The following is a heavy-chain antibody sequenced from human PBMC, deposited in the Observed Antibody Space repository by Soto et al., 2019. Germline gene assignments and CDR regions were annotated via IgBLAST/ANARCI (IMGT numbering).Heavy chain of an antibody. Sequence: QMQLVQSGPEVKKPGTSVKVSCKASGFTFTSSAVQWVRQARGQRLEWIGWIVVGSGNTNYAQKFQERVTFTRDMSTCTANMELSSLRSEDKAVYYCAATRSLQLEVFNFDYWGQGTLVTVSS. D-gene: IGHD6-13*01. CDR1: GFTFTSSA. V-gene: IGHV1-58*01. J-gene: IGHJ4*02. CDR3: AATRSLQLEVFNFDY. CDR2: IVVGSGNT.